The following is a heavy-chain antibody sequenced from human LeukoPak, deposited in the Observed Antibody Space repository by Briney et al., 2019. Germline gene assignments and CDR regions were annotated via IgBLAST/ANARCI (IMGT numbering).Heavy chain of an antibody. Sequence: PSETLSLTCTVSGGSISSYYWSWIRQPPGKGLEWIGYIYTSGSTNYNPSLKSRVTISVDTSKNQFSLKLSSVTAADTAVYYCARRRDYYDSSGYYDYWGQGTLVTVSS. J-gene: IGHJ4*02. CDR2: IYTSGST. CDR1: GGSISSYY. D-gene: IGHD3-22*01. CDR3: ARRRDYYDSSGYYDY. V-gene: IGHV4-4*09.